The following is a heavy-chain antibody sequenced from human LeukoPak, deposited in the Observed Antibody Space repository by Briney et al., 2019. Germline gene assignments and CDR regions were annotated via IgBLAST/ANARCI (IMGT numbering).Heavy chain of an antibody. CDR1: GFTFSSYAM. V-gene: IGHV4-4*02. CDR2: IYHSGST. CDR3: ARDPPLYGSGRDGDY. D-gene: IGHD3-10*01. Sequence: PGGSLRLSCAASGFTFSSYAMSWVRQPPGKGLEWIGEIYHSGSTNYNPSLKSRVTISVDKSKNQFSLKLSSVTAADTAVYYCARDPPLYGSGRDGDYWGQGTLVTVSS. J-gene: IGHJ4*02.